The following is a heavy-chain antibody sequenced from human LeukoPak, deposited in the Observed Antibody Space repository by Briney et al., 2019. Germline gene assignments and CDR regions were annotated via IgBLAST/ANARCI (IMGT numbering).Heavy chain of an antibody. Sequence: SETLSLTCTVSGGSIIGSSHYCGWIRPPPGKGLEYIGSVYYIGSTYYNPSLKSRVTISVDTSKNQFSLKLSSVTPADTAVYYCGIRRGGSYKYGFDPWGQGTLVTVSS. D-gene: IGHD1-26*01. CDR1: GGSIIGSSHY. CDR2: VYYIGST. J-gene: IGHJ5*02. CDR3: GIRRGGSYKYGFDP. V-gene: IGHV4-39*01.